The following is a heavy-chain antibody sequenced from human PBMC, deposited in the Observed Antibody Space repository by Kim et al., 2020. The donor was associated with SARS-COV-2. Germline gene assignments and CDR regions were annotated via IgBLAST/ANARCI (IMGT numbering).Heavy chain of an antibody. CDR3: ATSTVVVPENWFDP. Sequence: EQKFQGRVTMTEETSTDTAYMELSSLRSEDTAVYYCATSTVVVPENWFDPWGQGTLVTVSS. V-gene: IGHV1-24*01. D-gene: IGHD2-2*01. J-gene: IGHJ5*02.